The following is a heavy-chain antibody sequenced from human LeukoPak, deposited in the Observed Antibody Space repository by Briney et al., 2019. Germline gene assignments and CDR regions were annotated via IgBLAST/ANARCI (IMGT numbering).Heavy chain of an antibody. J-gene: IGHJ4*02. D-gene: IGHD1-7*01. CDR2: IYSGGST. Sequence: GGSLRLSCVASGFDISYNYMSWVRQAPGKGLEWVSVIYSGGSTYYADSVKGRFTISRDNSKNTLYLQMNSLRAEDTAVYYCARDLRNWNYDFYFDYWGQGTLVTVSS. V-gene: IGHV3-53*01. CDR1: GFDISYNY. CDR3: ARDLRNWNYDFYFDY.